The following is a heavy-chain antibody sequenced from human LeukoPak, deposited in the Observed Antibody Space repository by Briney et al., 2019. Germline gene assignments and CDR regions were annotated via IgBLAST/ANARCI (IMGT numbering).Heavy chain of an antibody. CDR3: ARGSTVTKLDY. CDR1: GVSISSGGYY. CDR2: ICYSGST. D-gene: IGHD4-17*01. Sequence: SETLSLTCTVSGVSISSGGYYWSCIRQHPGQGLEWIGDICYSGSTYYNPSLKSLVTISVDTSKNQFSLKLSSVTAADTAVYYCARGSTVTKLDYWGQGTLVTVSS. V-gene: IGHV4-31*01. J-gene: IGHJ4*01.